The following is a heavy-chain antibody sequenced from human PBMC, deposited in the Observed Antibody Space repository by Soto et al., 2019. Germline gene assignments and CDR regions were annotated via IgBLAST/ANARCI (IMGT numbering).Heavy chain of an antibody. Sequence: EVQLVESGGGLVQPGGSLTLSCAASGFSFSDYWMNWVRQVSGKGLEFVANIKPDGSEKRYVESVKGRFTISRDNAKTSLYLQINSLRAEDTAVYYCLCASSGEGGVTSFWGAGTRLTVSS. J-gene: IGHJ4*02. CDR1: GFSFSDYW. CDR2: IKPDGSEK. CDR3: LCASSGEGGVTSF. V-gene: IGHV3-7*03. D-gene: IGHD3-16*01.